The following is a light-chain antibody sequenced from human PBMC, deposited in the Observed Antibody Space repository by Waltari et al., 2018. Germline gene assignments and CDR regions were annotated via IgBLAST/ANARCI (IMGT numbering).Light chain of an antibody. CDR1: SSDVGGYNY. V-gene: IGLV2-14*03. J-gene: IGLJ2*01. CDR2: DVS. Sequence: QSALTQPASVSGSPGQSITISCTGTSSDVGGYNYVSWYQQHPGQAPKLMIYDVSNRPSWVSNRFSGSKSGNTASLAISGLQAEDEADYYGSSYTSSSTLVVFGGGTKLTVL. CDR3: SSYTSSSTLVV.